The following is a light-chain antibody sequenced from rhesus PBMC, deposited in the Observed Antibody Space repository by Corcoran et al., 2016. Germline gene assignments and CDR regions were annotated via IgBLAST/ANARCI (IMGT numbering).Light chain of an antibody. Sequence: DIQMTQSPSSLSASVGDTVTITCRASQSISTWVAWYQQKPGKAPNLLIYKSSTLQSGVPSRFSGSGSGTDFTLTISILQSEDFATYYCQQYSRSPLFTFGPGTKLDIK. V-gene: IGKV1-22*01. J-gene: IGKJ3*01. CDR1: QSISTW. CDR2: KSS. CDR3: QQYSRSPLFT.